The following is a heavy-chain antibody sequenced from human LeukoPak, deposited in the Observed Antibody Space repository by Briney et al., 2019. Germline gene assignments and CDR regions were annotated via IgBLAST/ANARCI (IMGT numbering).Heavy chain of an antibody. J-gene: IGHJ3*02. CDR2: IYYSGST. CDR3: ARAPYSGSYGAFDI. CDR1: GGSISSGGYY. D-gene: IGHD1-26*01. Sequence: SETLSLTCTVSGGSISSGGYYWSWIRQHPGKGLEWIGYIYYSGSTYYNPSLKSRVTISVDTSKNQFSLKLSSVTAADTAVYYCARAPYSGSYGAFDIWGQGTMVTVSS. V-gene: IGHV4-31*03.